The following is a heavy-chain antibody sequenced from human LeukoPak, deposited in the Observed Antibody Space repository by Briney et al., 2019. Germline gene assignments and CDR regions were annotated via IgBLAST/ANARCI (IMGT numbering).Heavy chain of an antibody. CDR1: GGSISSGTYY. D-gene: IGHD3-10*01. Sequence: SETLSLTCTASGGSISSGTYYWSWIRQHPGKGLEWIGYIYYSGSTYYSPSLKSRVSISVDTSKNQFSLNLNFVTAADTAVYYCATYGSGSRAFDIWSQGTMVTVSS. CDR3: ATYGSGSRAFDI. CDR2: IYYSGST. V-gene: IGHV4-31*03. J-gene: IGHJ3*02.